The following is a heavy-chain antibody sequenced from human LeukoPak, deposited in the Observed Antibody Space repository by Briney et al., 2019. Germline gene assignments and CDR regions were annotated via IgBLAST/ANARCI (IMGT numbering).Heavy chain of an antibody. D-gene: IGHD2-2*01. J-gene: IGHJ4*02. CDR3: ASKYCSSTSCAIGQVDY. CDR2: IYYSGST. V-gene: IGHV4-39*01. CDR1: GGSFSGYY. Sequence: SETLSLTCAVYGGSFSGYYWGWLRQPPGRGRAWIGSIYYSGSTYYNPSLKSRVTISVDTSKNQFSLKLSSVTAADTAVYYCASKYCSSTSCAIGQVDYWGQGTLVTVSS.